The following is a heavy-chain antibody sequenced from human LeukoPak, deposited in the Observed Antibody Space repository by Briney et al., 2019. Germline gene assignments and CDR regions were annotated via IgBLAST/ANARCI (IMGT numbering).Heavy chain of an antibody. J-gene: IGHJ4*02. V-gene: IGHV1-2*02. CDR3: ARARGYDSLDY. CDR2: INPNSGGT. CDR1: GYTFTSYY. D-gene: IGHD5-12*01. Sequence: ASVKVSCKASGYTFTSYYMHWVRQAPGQGLEWMGWINPNSGGTNYAQKFQGSVTMTRDTSISTAYMELSRLRSDDTAVYYCARARGYDSLDYWGQGPLVTVSS.